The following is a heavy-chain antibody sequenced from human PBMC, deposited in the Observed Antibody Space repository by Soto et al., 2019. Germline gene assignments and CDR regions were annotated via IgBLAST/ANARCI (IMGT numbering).Heavy chain of an antibody. Sequence: EVQLVESGGGLVKPGGSLRLSCAASGFTFSSYSMNWVRQASGKGLEWVSSISSSSSYIYYADSVKGRFTISRDNAKNSLYLQMNSLRAEDTAVYYCARTSVGASNFDYWGQGTLVTVSS. D-gene: IGHD1-26*01. CDR2: ISSSSSYI. J-gene: IGHJ4*02. CDR3: ARTSVGASNFDY. CDR1: GFTFSSYS. V-gene: IGHV3-21*01.